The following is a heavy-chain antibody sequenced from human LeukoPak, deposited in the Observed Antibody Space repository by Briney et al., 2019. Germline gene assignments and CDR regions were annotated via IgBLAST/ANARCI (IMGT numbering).Heavy chain of an antibody. CDR3: ARGHYYGSGSCVDV. D-gene: IGHD3-10*01. CDR1: GGSFSGYY. CDR2: INHSGST. J-gene: IGHJ6*04. Sequence: SETPSLTCAVYGGSFSGYYWSWIRQPPGKGLEWIGEINHSGSTNYNPSLKSRVTISVDTSKNQFSLKLSSVTAADTAVYYCARGHYYGSGSCVDVWGKGTTVTVSS. V-gene: IGHV4-34*01.